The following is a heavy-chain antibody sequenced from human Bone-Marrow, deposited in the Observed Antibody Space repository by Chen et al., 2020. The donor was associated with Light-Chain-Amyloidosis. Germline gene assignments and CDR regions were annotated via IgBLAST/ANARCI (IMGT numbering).Heavy chain of an antibody. D-gene: IGHD3-3*01. J-gene: IGHJ4*02. V-gene: IGHV4-39*01. CDR2: IYYSGST. CDR1: GGSISSSSYY. CDR3: ARFAIFGVVLGFDY. Sequence: QLQLQESGPGLVKPSETLSLTCTFSGGSISSSSYYWGWIRQPPGKGLEWIGSIYYSGSTYYNPSLKSRVTISVDTSKIQFSLKLSSVTAADTAVYYCARFAIFGVVLGFDYWGQGTLVTVSS.